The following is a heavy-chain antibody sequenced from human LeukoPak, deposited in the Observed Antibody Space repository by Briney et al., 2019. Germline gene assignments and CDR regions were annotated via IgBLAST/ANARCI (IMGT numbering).Heavy chain of an antibody. J-gene: IGHJ4*02. V-gene: IGHV1-18*01. CDR2: ISPYNGNT. D-gene: IGHD4-17*01. CDR3: ARDLIGVTTGYFDY. CDR1: GYTSTNQG. Sequence: ASVKVSCKASGYTSTNQGITWLRQAPGQGLEWMGWISPYNGNTNYAQELQGRLTMTTDTSTSTAYMELRSLRSDDTAVYYCARDLIGVTTGYFDYWGQGTLVTVSS.